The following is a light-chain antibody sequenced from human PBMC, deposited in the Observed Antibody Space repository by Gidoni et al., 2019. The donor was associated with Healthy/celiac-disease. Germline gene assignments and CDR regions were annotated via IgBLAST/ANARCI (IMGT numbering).Light chain of an antibody. V-gene: IGLV3-19*01. Sequence: SSELTQDPAVSVALGQTVRITCQGDSLRRYYASWYQQKPGQAPVLVIHGKNNRPSGIPDRFSGSRSGNTASLTITGAQAEDEADYYCNSRDSSGNHVVFGGGTKLT. CDR3: NSRDSSGNHVV. CDR2: GKN. J-gene: IGLJ2*01. CDR1: SLRRYY.